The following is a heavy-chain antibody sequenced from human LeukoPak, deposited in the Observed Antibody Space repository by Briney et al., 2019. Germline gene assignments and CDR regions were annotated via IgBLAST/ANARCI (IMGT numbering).Heavy chain of an antibody. D-gene: IGHD3-10*01. CDR3: ARGGLSFYGSGSHYCYYGMDV. V-gene: IGHV4-34*01. CDR1: GGSFSGYY. CDR2: INHSGST. Sequence: PSETLSLTCAVYGGSFSGYYWSWIRQPPGKGLEWIGEINHSGSTNYNPSLKSRVTISVDTSKNQFSLKLSSVTAADTAVYYCARGGLSFYGSGSHYCYYGMDVWGQGTTVTVSS. J-gene: IGHJ6*02.